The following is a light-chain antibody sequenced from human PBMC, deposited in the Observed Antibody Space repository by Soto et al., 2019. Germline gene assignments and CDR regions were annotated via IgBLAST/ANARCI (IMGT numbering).Light chain of an antibody. CDR1: ATIGTY. CDR3: QQSYNPPLT. CDR2: DAS. J-gene: IGKJ1*01. V-gene: IGKV1-39*01. Sequence: IEVTQSPSSLAASLGDRVTITCRASATIGTYVNWYRQKSGAAPELLIYDASTLQSGVPSRFRGGASGTDFTLTISSLQLDDFATYYCQQSYNPPLTFGQGTKVDIK.